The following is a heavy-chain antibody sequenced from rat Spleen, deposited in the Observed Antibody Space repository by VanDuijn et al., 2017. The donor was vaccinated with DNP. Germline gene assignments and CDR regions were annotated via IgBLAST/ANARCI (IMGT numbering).Heavy chain of an antibody. Sequence: EVLLVESGGGLVQPGRSLKLSCEASGFTFSDYNMAWVRQAPKKGLEWVASISTGDGSYYSDSVRGRFTISRDNAKSTLYLQMNSLRSEDTATYYCARDLDYWGQGVMVTVSS. V-gene: IGHV5-25*01. CDR1: GFTFSDYN. J-gene: IGHJ2*01. CDR3: ARDLDY. CDR2: ISTGDGS.